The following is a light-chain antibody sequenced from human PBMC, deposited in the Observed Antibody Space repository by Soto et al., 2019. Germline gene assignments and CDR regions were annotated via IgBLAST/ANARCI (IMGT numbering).Light chain of an antibody. CDR1: ESIGRH. V-gene: IGKV1-39*01. CDR2: AAS. CDR3: QQTYSTLSIT. Sequence: DIQMTQSPSSLSASVGDRVTITCRASESIGRHLNWYQQKPGKAPKLLIYAASSLQNGVPSRFRGGGSGTDFTLTISNLQPKDFATYYWQQTYSTLSITFGQGTRLEIK. J-gene: IGKJ5*01.